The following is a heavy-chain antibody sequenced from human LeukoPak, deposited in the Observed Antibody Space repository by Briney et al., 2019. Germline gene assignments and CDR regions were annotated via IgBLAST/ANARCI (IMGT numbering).Heavy chain of an antibody. CDR3: ARAVGYGGTLIDY. Sequence: GSLRLSCAASGFTFSSYAMSWVRQAPGKGLEWIGYIYYSGSTNYNPSLKSRVTISVDTSKNQFSLKLSSVTAADTAVYYCARAVGYGGTLIDYWGQGTLVTVSS. CDR1: GFTFSSYA. D-gene: IGHD4-23*01. CDR2: IYYSGST. J-gene: IGHJ4*02. V-gene: IGHV4-59*01.